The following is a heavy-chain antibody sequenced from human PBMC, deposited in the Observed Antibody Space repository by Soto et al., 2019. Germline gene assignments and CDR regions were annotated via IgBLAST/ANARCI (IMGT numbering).Heavy chain of an antibody. CDR1: AASVSSTYW. V-gene: IGHV4-4*02. CDR3: ARYNAASGTYYFYF. J-gene: IGHJ4*02. Sequence: SETLSLTCAVSAASVSSTYWLRWGRQLPGQGPECIVEINPRGSTNYNPSLKSRVTISVYISKSQFSLRLTSVTAADTAVYYCARYNAASGTYYFYFWGQGALVTVSS. D-gene: IGHD6-13*01. CDR2: INPRGST.